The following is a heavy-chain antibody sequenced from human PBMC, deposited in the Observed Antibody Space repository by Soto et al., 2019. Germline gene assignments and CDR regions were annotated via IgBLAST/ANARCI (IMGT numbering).Heavy chain of an antibody. CDR3: ARGRYCSGGSCPVFDX. J-gene: IGHJ3*01. CDR1: GYTFTSYD. V-gene: IGHV1-8*01. D-gene: IGHD2-15*01. Sequence: ASVKVSCKASGYTFTSYDINWVRQATGQGLEWMGWMNPNSGNTGYAQKFQGRVTMTRNTSISTAYMELSSLRSEDTAVYYCARGRYCSGGSCPVFDXWGQGTMVTVSS. CDR2: MNPNSGNT.